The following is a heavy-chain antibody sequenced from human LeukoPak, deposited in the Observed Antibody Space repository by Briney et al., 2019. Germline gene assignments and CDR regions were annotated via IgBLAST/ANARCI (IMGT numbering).Heavy chain of an antibody. CDR1: GFTFSVYW. CDR3: AREEYGDHLW. J-gene: IGHJ4*02. D-gene: IGHD4-17*01. V-gene: IGHV3-7*01. CDR2: IKQDGSEK. Sequence: PGGSLRLSCAASGFTFSVYWMSWVRQAPGKGLEWVANIKQDGSEKYYVDSVKGRFTISRDNAKNSLYLQMNSLRAEDTAVYYCAREEYGDHLWWGQGTLVTVSS.